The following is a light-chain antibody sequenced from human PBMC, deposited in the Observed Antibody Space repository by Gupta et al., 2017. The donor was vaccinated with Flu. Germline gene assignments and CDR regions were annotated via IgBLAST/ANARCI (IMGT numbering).Light chain of an antibody. CDR1: QSVSSR. J-gene: IGKJ1*01. CDR2: KAS. Sequence: DIQMTQSQSTLSASVGDRVTITCRASQSVSSRLTWYQQKPGKAPKLLIYKASTLESGVPSRFSGSGSGTEFTLTISSLQPDDLATYYCQQYDLYWTFGQGTKVEIK. CDR3: QQYDLYWT. V-gene: IGKV1-5*03.